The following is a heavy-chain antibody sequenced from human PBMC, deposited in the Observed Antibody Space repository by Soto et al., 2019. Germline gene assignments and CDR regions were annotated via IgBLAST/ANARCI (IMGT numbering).Heavy chain of an antibody. CDR1: GFVFKDSS. V-gene: IGHV3-73*01. CDR2: IRDRSYNYWT. D-gene: IGHD6-19*01. Sequence: VLLVESGGGLVQPGGSLKLSCAASGFVFKDSSIHWVRQASGKGLEWVGRIRDRSYNYWTAYAASVKRRFTISRDDSNNKAYLQMFSIITEDTAIYYCTRLISAGSVCWRQGTLVTLSS. CDR3: TRLISAGSVC. J-gene: IGHJ4*02.